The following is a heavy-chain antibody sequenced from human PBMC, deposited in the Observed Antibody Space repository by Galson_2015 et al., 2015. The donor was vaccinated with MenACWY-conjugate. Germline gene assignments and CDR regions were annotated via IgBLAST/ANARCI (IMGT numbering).Heavy chain of an antibody. V-gene: IGHV3-7*03. J-gene: IGHJ4*02. CDR1: GFIFSTHW. Sequence: SLRLSCAASGFIFSTHWVSWVRQAPGKGLEWVANIKEDGSERNYVDSVKGRFTISRDNAKNSLYLQVNSLRAEDTAVYYCARGGATFEYWGQGTLVTVSS. D-gene: IGHD5-24*01. CDR2: IKEDGSER. CDR3: ARGGATFEY.